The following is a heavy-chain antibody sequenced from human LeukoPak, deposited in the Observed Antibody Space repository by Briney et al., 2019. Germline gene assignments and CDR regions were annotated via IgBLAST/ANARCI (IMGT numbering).Heavy chain of an antibody. J-gene: IGHJ4*02. Sequence: SETLSLTCTVSGDSINNYYWSWIRQPPGKGLEWIGYTYYSGSTNYNPSLKSRVTISVDTSKNQFSLKLSSVTAADTAVYYCAVGRNGYNYYYFHYWGQGTLVTVSS. V-gene: IGHV4-59*01. D-gene: IGHD5-24*01. CDR2: TYYSGST. CDR1: GDSINNYY. CDR3: AVGRNGYNYYYFHY.